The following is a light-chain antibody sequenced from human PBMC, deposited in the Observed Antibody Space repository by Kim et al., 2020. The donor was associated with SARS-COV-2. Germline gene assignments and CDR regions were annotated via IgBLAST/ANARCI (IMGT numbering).Light chain of an antibody. J-gene: IGLJ1*01. CDR3: NSRDSSFYV. CDR2: GKN. V-gene: IGLV3-19*01. CDR1: ILRSYY. Sequence: SVALGQTVMIRCQGDILRSYYASWYQQKPGQAPVLVIYGKNNRPSGIPDRFSGCSSGNTASLTITGAQAEDEADYYCNSRDSSFYVFGTGSKVTVL.